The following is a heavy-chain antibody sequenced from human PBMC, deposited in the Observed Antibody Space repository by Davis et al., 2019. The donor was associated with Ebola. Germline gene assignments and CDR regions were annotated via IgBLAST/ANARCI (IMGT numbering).Heavy chain of an antibody. CDR3: ARGPSTGNSFSY. V-gene: IGHV3-23*01. CDR1: GFTFSNYA. D-gene: IGHD6-13*01. CDR2: ISASGYT. Sequence: GESLKISCVSSGFTFSNYAMTWVRQAPGKGLAWVSAISASGYTYYSDSVKGRFTISRDNAKNSLYLQMNSLRAGDTAVYYCARGPSTGNSFSYWGQGTLVTVSS. J-gene: IGHJ4*02.